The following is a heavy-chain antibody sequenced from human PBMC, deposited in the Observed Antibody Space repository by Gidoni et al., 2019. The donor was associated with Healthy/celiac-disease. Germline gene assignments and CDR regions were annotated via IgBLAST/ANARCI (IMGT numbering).Heavy chain of an antibody. Sequence: QVQLQQWGAGLLKPSETLSLTCAVYGGSFSGYYWSWIRQPPGKGLEWIGEINHSGSTNYNPSLKSRVTISVDTSKNQFSLELSSVTAADTAVYYCARDLPYSSGSDIWGQGTMVTVSS. V-gene: IGHV4-34*01. CDR3: ARDLPYSSGSDI. D-gene: IGHD6-19*01. CDR1: GGSFSGYY. CDR2: INHSGST. J-gene: IGHJ3*02.